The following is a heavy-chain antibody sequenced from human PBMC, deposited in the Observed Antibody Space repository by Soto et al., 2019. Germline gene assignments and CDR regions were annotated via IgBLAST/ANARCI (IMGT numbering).Heavy chain of an antibody. J-gene: IGHJ6*02. CDR3: ARTRSFTLGFYYDGMDV. Sequence: GESLKISCQGSGYSFAGYWIGWVRQMPGKDLEWMGIIYPGDSDTRYSPSFQGQVTISADKSLRTAYLQWTSLKASDTALYYCARTRSFTLGFYYDGMDVWGQGTTVTVSS. D-gene: IGHD6-6*01. CDR1: GYSFAGYW. V-gene: IGHV5-51*01. CDR2: IYPGDSDT.